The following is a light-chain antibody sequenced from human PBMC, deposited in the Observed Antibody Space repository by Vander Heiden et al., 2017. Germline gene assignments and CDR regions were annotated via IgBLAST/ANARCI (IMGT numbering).Light chain of an antibody. CDR3: LQTYSTTWT. CDR2: TAS. V-gene: IGKV1-39*01. Sequence: DMQMTQSPSSLSSCEGDRVAIACWASQSISSYLNWYQQKPGKAPKLLIYTASSLQSWVSARFSGSGSAREFTLTISSLQTEDFASYYCLQTYSTTWTFGQGTKVEIK. J-gene: IGKJ1*01. CDR1: QSISSY.